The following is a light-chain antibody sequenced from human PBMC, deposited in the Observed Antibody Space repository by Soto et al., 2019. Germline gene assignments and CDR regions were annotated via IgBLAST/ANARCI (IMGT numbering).Light chain of an antibody. J-gene: IGLJ2*01. CDR1: SGHSSYA. V-gene: IGLV4-69*01. Sequence: QPVLTQSPSASASLGASVKLTCTLSSGHSSYAIAWHQQQPEKGPRYLMKLNSDRSHSKGDGIPDRFSGSSSGAERYLTISSLQSEDEADYYCQTWGTGIRVVFGGGTKLTVL. CDR2: LNSDRSH. CDR3: QTWGTGIRVV.